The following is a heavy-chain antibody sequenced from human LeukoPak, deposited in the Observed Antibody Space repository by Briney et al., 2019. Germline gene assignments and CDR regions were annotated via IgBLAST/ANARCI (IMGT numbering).Heavy chain of an antibody. D-gene: IGHD3-3*01. CDR3: ARTTYDFWSGHYYYYYMDV. J-gene: IGHJ6*03. V-gene: IGHV4-4*09. CDR1: GGSISSYY. CDR2: IYTSGST. Sequence: SETLSLTCTVSGGSISSYYWSWIRQPPGKGLEWIGYIYTSGSTNYNPSLKSRVTISVDTSKNQFSLKLSSVTAADTAVYYCARTTYDFWSGHYYYYYMDVWGKGTTVTVSS.